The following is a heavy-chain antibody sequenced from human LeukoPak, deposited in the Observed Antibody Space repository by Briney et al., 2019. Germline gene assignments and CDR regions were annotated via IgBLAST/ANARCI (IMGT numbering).Heavy chain of an antibody. CDR2: IYSDGST. J-gene: IGHJ4*02. V-gene: IGHV3-53*04. CDR3: ARAYSGWSDY. D-gene: IGHD6-19*01. CDR1: GFTFRNYA. Sequence: PGGSLRLSCAASGFTFRNYAMSWVRQAPGKGLEWVSVIYSDGSTYYADSVKGRFTISRHNSKNTLYLQMNSLRTEDTAVYYCARAYSGWSDYWGQGTLVTVSS.